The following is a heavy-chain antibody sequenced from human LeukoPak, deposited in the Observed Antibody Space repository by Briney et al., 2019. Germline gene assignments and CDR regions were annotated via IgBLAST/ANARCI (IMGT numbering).Heavy chain of an antibody. CDR2: TNNYGNEK. CDR3: VRGDIDY. Sequence: GGSLRLSCATSEFTFTNYWMSWVRQAPGRGLEWVATTNNYGNEKYHVDSVKGRFTISRDNAKNLLDLQMNNLRVEDTAVYYCVRGDIDYWGQGALVTVSS. V-gene: IGHV3-7*01. J-gene: IGHJ4*02. D-gene: IGHD5-24*01. CDR1: EFTFTNYW.